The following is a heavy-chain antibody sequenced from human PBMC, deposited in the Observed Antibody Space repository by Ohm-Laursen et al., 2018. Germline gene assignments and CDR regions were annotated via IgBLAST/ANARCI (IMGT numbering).Heavy chain of an antibody. D-gene: IGHD3/OR15-3a*01. CDR2: IYTSGST. Sequence: SETLSLTCTVSGGSISSYYWSWIRQPAGKGLEWIGRIYTSGSTNYNPSLKSRVTMSVDTSKNQFSLKLYSATVADTAVYYCARAGIWTAYWDYWGQGALVTVSS. CDR1: GGSISSYY. J-gene: IGHJ4*02. CDR3: ARAGIWTAYWDY. V-gene: IGHV4-4*07.